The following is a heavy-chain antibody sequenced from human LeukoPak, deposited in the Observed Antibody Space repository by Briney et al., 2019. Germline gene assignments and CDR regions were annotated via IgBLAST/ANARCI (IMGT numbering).Heavy chain of an antibody. CDR1: GFTFSSSA. V-gene: IGHV3-23*01. D-gene: IGHD2-15*01. CDR3: AKQLGYCSDGSCYFPY. J-gene: IGHJ4*02. Sequence: GGSLRLSCAASGFTFSSSAMSWVRQAPGKGLEWVSAISNNGGYTYYANSVQGRFTISRDNSKSTLCLQMNSLRAEDTAVYYCAKQLGYCSDGSCYFPYWGQGTLVTVSS. CDR2: ISNNGGYT.